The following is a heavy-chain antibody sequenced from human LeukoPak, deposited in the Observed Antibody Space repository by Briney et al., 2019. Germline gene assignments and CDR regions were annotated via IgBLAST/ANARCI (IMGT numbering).Heavy chain of an antibody. Sequence: ASVKASCKASGYTFTSYDINWVRQATGQGLEWMGWMNPNSGNTGYAQKFQGRLTMTRDTSTSTLYMELSSLRSEDTAVYYCAREGVAATGLDYWGQGTLVTVSS. CDR2: MNPNSGNT. J-gene: IGHJ4*02. V-gene: IGHV1-8*01. CDR3: AREGVAATGLDY. CDR1: GYTFTSYD. D-gene: IGHD6-13*01.